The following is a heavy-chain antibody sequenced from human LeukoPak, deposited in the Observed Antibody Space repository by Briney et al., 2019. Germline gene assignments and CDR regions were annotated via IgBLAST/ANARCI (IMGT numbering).Heavy chain of an antibody. CDR3: VLSVVVPALVGNAFDI. Sequence: PSETLSLTCTVSGGSISSGSYYWSWIRQPAGKGLEWIGRIYTSGSTNYNPSLKSRVTISVDTSKNQFSLKLSSVTAAGTAVYYCVLSVVVPALVGNAFDIWGQGTMVTVSS. CDR1: GGSISSGSYY. CDR2: IYTSGST. D-gene: IGHD2-2*01. V-gene: IGHV4-61*02. J-gene: IGHJ3*02.